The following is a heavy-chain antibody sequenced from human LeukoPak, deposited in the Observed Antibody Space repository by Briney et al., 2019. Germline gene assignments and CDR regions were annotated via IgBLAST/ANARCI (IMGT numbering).Heavy chain of an antibody. CDR3: HYDSSGHDASDI. D-gene: IGHD3-22*01. Sequence: GGSLRLSCAASGFTFSSYEMNWVRQAPGKGLEWVSSISSSGSSKYYADSLKGRFTISRDNARNSLYLQMNSLRAEDTAVYYCHYDSSGHDASDIWGQGTMVTVSS. J-gene: IGHJ3*02. CDR1: GFTFSSYE. V-gene: IGHV3-48*03. CDR2: ISSSGSSK.